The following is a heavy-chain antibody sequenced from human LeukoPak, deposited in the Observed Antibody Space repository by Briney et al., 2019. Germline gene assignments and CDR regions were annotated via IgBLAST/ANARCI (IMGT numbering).Heavy chain of an antibody. CDR2: IYTSGST. CDR1: GGSISSGSYY. V-gene: IGHV4-61*02. J-gene: IGHJ6*02. D-gene: IGHD6-19*01. CDR3: ARSMYSSGWATYYNYGMNV. Sequence: PSQTLSLTCTVSGGSISSGSYYWSWIRQPAGKGLEWIGRIYTSGSTNYNPSLKSRVTISVDTSKNQFSLKLSSVTAADTAVYYCARSMYSSGWATYYNYGMNVWGQGTTVTVSS.